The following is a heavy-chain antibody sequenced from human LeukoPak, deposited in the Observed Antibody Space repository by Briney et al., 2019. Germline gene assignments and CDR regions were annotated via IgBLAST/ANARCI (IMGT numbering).Heavy chain of an antibody. V-gene: IGHV3-21*01. D-gene: IGHD6-13*01. CDR3: ARDAGYSSSCYYY. J-gene: IGHJ4*02. Sequence: GGSLRLSCAASGFTFSSYSMNWVRQAPGKGLEWVSSISSSSTYTYYADSVKGRFTISKDNAKNSLYLQVNSLRAEDTAVYYCARDAGYSSSCYYYWGQGTLVTVSS. CDR2: ISSSSTYT. CDR1: GFTFSSYS.